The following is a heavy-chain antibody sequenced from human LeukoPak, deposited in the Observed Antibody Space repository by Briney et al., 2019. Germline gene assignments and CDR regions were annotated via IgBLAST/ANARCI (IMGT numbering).Heavy chain of an antibody. CDR1: GYTFTGYY. CDR2: INPNSGGT. Sequence: VASVKVSCKASGYTFTGYYMHWVRQAPGQGLEWMGWINPNSGGTNYAQKFQGRVTMTRDTSISTAYMELSRLTSDDTAVYYCVRVGHTSGWDFDYWGQGTLVTVS. J-gene: IGHJ4*02. D-gene: IGHD6-19*01. V-gene: IGHV1-2*02. CDR3: VRVGHTSGWDFDY.